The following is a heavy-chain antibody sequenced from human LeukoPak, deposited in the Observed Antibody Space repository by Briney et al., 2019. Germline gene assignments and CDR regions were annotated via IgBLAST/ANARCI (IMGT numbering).Heavy chain of an antibody. CDR3: ARAYYHDSSDYYFPLDY. V-gene: IGHV1-46*01. Sequence: ASVKVSCKASGYTFTSYYMHWVRQAPGQGLEWMGIINPSGGSTSYAQKFQGRVTMTRDTSTSTVYMELSSLRSEDTAVYYCARAYYHDSSDYYFPLDYWGQGTLVTVSS. CDR2: INPSGGST. CDR1: GYTFTSYY. J-gene: IGHJ4*02. D-gene: IGHD3-22*01.